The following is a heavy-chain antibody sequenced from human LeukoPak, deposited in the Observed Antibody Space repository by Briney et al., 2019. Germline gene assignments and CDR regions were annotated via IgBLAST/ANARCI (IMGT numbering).Heavy chain of an antibody. CDR1: GLNFDDSA. CDR3: ARDPGFGVRKP. V-gene: IGHV3-43*02. CDR2: ISADGGST. J-gene: IGHJ3*01. D-gene: IGHD3-10*01. Sequence: TGGSLRLSCVASGLNFDDSAMHWVRQAPGKGLEWVSLISADGGSTFSADSVKGRFSISRDNSKNSLYLQMNSLRDEDTAVYYCARDPGFGVRKPWGQGTMVTVSS.